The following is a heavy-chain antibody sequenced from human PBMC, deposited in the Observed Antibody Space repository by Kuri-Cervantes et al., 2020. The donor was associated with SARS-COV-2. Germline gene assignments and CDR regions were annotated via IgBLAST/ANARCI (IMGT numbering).Heavy chain of an antibody. CDR3: ALRTLPWYYYYMDV. Sequence: SQTLSLTCAVSGYSISSGYYRGWIRQPPEKGLEWIGSIYHSGSTYYNPSLKSRVTISVDTSKNQFSLKLSSVTAADTAVYYCALRTLPWYYYYMDVWGKGTTVTVSS. CDR2: IYHSGST. J-gene: IGHJ6*03. D-gene: IGHD3/OR15-3a*01. CDR1: GYSISSGYY. V-gene: IGHV4-38-2*01.